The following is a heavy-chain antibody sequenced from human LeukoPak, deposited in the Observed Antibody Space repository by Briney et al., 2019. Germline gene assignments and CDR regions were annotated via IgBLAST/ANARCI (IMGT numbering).Heavy chain of an antibody. J-gene: IGHJ4*02. Sequence: GGSLRLSCAASGFTFNNYALSWVRQAPGKGLVWVSRINSDGSSTNYADSVKGRFTISRDNAKNTLFLQMNSLRAEDTAVYYCARVRYCDYWGQGTLVTVSS. CDR2: INSDGSST. V-gene: IGHV3-74*01. D-gene: IGHD1-14*01. CDR3: ARVRYCDY. CDR1: GFTFNNYA.